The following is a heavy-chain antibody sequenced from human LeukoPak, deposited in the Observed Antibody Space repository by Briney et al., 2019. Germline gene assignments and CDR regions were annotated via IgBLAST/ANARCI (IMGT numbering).Heavy chain of an antibody. D-gene: IGHD3-9*01. CDR3: ASWVLRGYDILTGYYEEEYFQH. Sequence: GGSLRLSCAASEFSFSSYWMSWVRQAPGKGLEWASYISSSGSTIYYADSVKGRFTISRDNAKNSLYLQMNSLRAEDTAVYYCASWVLRGYDILTGYYEEEYFQHWGQGTLVTVSS. V-gene: IGHV3-48*04. J-gene: IGHJ1*01. CDR1: EFSFSSYW. CDR2: ISSSGSTI.